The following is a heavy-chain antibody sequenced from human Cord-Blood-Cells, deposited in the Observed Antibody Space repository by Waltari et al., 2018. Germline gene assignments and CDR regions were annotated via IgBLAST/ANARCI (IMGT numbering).Heavy chain of an antibody. CDR1: GGTFSSYA. CDR3: ARDDYGGNYYFDY. Sequence: QVQLVQSGAEVKNPGSTVKVYCKATGGTFSSYAISWVRQASGQGLEWMGGISPILCTANYAQKSQGRVTITADEATSTAYMELSSLRSEDTAVYYCARDDYGGNYYFDYWGQGTLVTVSS. J-gene: IGHJ4*02. V-gene: IGHV1-69*01. D-gene: IGHD4-17*01. CDR2: ISPILCTA.